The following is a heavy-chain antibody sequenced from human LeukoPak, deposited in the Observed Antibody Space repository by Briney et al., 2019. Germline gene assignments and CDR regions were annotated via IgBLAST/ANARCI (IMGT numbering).Heavy chain of an antibody. V-gene: IGHV3-11*01. CDR3: ARDTGVAATHVAFDY. CDR2: ISSSGSTI. J-gene: IGHJ4*02. CDR1: GFTFSDYY. D-gene: IGHD2-15*01. Sequence: GGSLRLSCAASGFTFSDYYMSWIRQAPGKGLEWVPYISSSGSTIYYADSVKGRFTISRDNAKNSLYLQMNSLRAEDTAVYYCARDTGVAATHVAFDYWGQGTLVTVSS.